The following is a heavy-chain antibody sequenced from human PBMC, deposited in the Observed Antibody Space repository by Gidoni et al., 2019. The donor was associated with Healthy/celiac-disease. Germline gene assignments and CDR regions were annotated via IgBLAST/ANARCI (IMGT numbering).Heavy chain of an antibody. CDR3: ATTMVRPRGAYGMDV. CDR1: GVTFSSYA. J-gene: IGHJ6*02. V-gene: IGHV1-69*01. CDR2: FIPIFGTA. D-gene: IGHD3-10*01. Sequence: QVQLVQSGAEVKKPGSSVKVSCKASGVTFSSYAISWVRQAPGQGLEWMGGFIPIFGTANYAQKFQGRVTITADESTSTAYMELSSLRSEDTAVYYCATTMVRPRGAYGMDVWGQGTTVTVSS.